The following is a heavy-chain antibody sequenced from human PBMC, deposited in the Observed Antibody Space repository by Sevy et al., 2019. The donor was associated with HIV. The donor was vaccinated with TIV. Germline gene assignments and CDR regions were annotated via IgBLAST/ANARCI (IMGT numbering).Heavy chain of an antibody. CDR3: AREGCTKPHDY. D-gene: IGHD2-8*01. CDR1: GFPFNIYS. CDR2: LSFGCGKI. V-gene: IGHV3-23*01. J-gene: IGHJ4*02. Sequence: GGSLRLSCATSGFPFNIYSMSWVRQAPGNGLEWVSTLSFGCGKINYADSVKGRFTISRDNSENTLYLEMNSLRAEDTALYFCAREGCTKPHDYSGRRTLVTVSS.